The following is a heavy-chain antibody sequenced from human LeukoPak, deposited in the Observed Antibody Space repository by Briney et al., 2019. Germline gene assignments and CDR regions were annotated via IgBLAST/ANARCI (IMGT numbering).Heavy chain of an antibody. D-gene: IGHD3-10*01. CDR3: AKLYRTRVSMVRGQTPYGMDV. V-gene: IGHV3-30*18. CDR1: GFTFSSYG. CDR2: ISYDGSNK. Sequence: GGSLRLSCAASGFTFSSYGMHWVRQAPGKGLEWVAVISYDGSNKYYADSVKGRFTISRDNSKNTLYLQMNSQRAEDTAVYYCAKLYRTRVSMVRGQTPYGMDVWGQGTTVTVSS. J-gene: IGHJ6*02.